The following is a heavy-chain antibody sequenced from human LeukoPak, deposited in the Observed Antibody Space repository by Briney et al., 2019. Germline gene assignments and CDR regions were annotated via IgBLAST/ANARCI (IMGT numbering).Heavy chain of an antibody. J-gene: IGHJ4*02. Sequence: PSETLSLTCTVSGGSISSSSYYWGWIRQPPGKGLEWIGSIYYSGSTYYNPSLKSRVTISVDTSKNQFSLKLSSVTAADTAVYYCARDGGIVGATPFDYWGQGTLVTVSS. V-gene: IGHV4-39*07. D-gene: IGHD1-26*01. CDR3: ARDGGIVGATPFDY. CDR1: GGSISSSSYY. CDR2: IYYSGST.